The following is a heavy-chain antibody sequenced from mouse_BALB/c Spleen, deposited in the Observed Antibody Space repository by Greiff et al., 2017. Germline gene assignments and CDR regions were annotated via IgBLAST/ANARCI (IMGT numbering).Heavy chain of an antibody. Sequence: EVMLVESGGDLVKPGGSLKLSCAASGFTFSSYGMSWVRQTPDKRLEWVATISSGGSYTYYPDSVKGRFTISRDNAKNTLYLQMSSLKSEDTAMYYCARHGDGYYSYFDYWGQGTTLTVSS. D-gene: IGHD2-3*01. J-gene: IGHJ2*01. CDR3: ARHGDGYYSYFDY. CDR2: ISSGGSYT. CDR1: GFTFSSYG. V-gene: IGHV5-6*01.